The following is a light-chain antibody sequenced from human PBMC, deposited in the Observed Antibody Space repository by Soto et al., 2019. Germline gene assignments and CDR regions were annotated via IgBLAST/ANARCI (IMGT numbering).Light chain of an antibody. V-gene: IGKV1-27*01. CDR1: QGIDNH. CDR2: AAS. J-gene: IGKJ4*01. Sequence: DIQMTQSPSSLSASVGDRVTITCRASQGIDNHLAWFQQKPGKAPNLLIYAASTLQSGVPSRFTGSGSGTGFTLTISSLQPEDAAIYYCQKCKVAPFTFGGGTKVDIK. CDR3: QKCKVAPFT.